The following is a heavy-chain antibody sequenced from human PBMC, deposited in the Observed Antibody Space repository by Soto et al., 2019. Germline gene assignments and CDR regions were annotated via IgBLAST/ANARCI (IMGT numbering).Heavy chain of an antibody. CDR3: ARDKVWHRSWFGNSPFRYYYYGRDV. CDR2: IYYSGST. V-gene: IGHV4-31*03. CDR1: GGSISSGGYY. Sequence: PSETLSLTCTVSGGSISSGGYYWSWIRQHPGKGLEWIGYIYYSGSTYYNPSLKSRVTISVDTSKNQFSLKLSSVTAADTAVYYCARDKVWHRSWFGNSPFRYYYYGRDVWGQGTTVTVSS. D-gene: IGHD6-13*01. J-gene: IGHJ6*02.